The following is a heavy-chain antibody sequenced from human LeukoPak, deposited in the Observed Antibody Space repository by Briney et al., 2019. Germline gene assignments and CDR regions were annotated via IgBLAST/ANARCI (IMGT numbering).Heavy chain of an antibody. CDR3: ARGRMDSSGWYDYFDY. V-gene: IGHV1-18*01. CDR1: SYTFTSYG. Sequence: ASVKVSCKASSYTFTSYGISWVRQAPGQGLEWMGWIRAYNGNTNYAQKLQGRVTMTTDTSTSTAYMELRSLRSHDTAVYYCARGRMDSSGWYDYFDYWGQGTLVTVSS. CDR2: IRAYNGNT. D-gene: IGHD6-19*01. J-gene: IGHJ4*02.